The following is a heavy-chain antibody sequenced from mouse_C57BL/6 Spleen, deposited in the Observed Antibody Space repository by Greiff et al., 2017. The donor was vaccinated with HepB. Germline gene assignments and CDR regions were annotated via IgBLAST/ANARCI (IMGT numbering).Heavy chain of an antibody. CDR2: IYPGDGDT. J-gene: IGHJ4*01. CDR3: ARSGLRGYAMDY. Sequence: LQESGAELVKPGASVKISCKASGYAFSSYWMNWVKQRPGKGLEWIGQIYPGDGDTNYNGKFKGKATLTADKSSSTAYMQLSSLTSEDSAVYFCARSGLRGYAMDYWGQGTSVTVSS. D-gene: IGHD2-4*01. CDR1: GYAFSSYW. V-gene: IGHV1-80*01.